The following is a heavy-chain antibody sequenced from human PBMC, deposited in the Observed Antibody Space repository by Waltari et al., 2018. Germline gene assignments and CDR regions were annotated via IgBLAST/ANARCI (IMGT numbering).Heavy chain of an antibody. V-gene: IGHV4-39*07. CDR2: IYYSGST. CDR3: ARGCSGGSCYSEHAFDI. J-gene: IGHJ3*02. Sequence: QLQLQESGPGLVKPSETLSLTCTVSGGSISSSSYYCGWIRQPPGKGLEWIGSIYYSGSTYYNPSLKSRVTISVDTSKNQFSLKLSSVTAADTAVYYCARGCSGGSCYSEHAFDIWGQGTMVTVSS. D-gene: IGHD2-15*01. CDR1: GGSISSSSYY.